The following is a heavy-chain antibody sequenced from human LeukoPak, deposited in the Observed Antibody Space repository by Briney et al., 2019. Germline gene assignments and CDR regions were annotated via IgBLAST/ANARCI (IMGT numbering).Heavy chain of an antibody. V-gene: IGHV3-23*01. CDR3: ANSPYVGDHGGPSA. Sequence: LSGGSLRLSCAASGFTFSRFAMSWVRQAPGKGPEWVSGISGGGGNTYYADSVKGRFIISRDDSKNTLFLQMNSLRVEDTAVYYCANSPYVGDHGGPSAWGQGTLVTVSS. D-gene: IGHD4-23*01. J-gene: IGHJ5*02. CDR1: GFTFSRFA. CDR2: ISGGGGNT.